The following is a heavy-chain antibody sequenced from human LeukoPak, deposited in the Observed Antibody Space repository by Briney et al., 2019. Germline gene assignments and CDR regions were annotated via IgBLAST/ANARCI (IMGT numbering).Heavy chain of an antibody. Sequence: PGGSLRRSCAASGFTFSSNGMHWVRQAPGKGLECVAFIQNDGNNKKYADSVKGRFTISRDNSKNTLYLQMNSLRAEDTAVYYCARDWGTSSLYLVNWGQGTLVTVSS. D-gene: IGHD6-6*01. CDR1: GFTFSSNG. CDR3: ARDWGTSSLYLVN. CDR2: IQNDGNNK. V-gene: IGHV3-30*02. J-gene: IGHJ4*02.